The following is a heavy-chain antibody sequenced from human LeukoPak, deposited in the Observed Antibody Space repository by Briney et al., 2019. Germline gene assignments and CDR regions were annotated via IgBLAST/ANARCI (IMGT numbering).Heavy chain of an antibody. D-gene: IGHD3-22*01. CDR2: INHSGST. V-gene: IGHV4-34*01. Sequence: SETLSLTSAFYGGSLGGYYWTWIRQPPGKGLEWIGEINHSGSTNYNPSLKSRVTISVDTSKNQFSLKLSSVTAADTAVYYCARGRRSFSYYSRGRSYPWGQGTLVTVSS. CDR3: ARGRRSFSYYSRGRSYP. CDR1: GGSLGGYY. J-gene: IGHJ5*02.